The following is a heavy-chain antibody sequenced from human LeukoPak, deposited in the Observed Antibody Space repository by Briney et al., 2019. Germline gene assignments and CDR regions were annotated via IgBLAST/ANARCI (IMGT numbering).Heavy chain of an antibody. CDR3: ATPYSGGYHGLDI. D-gene: IGHD1-26*01. Sequence: ETLSLTCAVYGGSFSGYYWSWIRRPPGKGLEWIGEINHSGSTNYNPSLKSRVTISVDTSENQFSLKLSSVTAADTAVYYCATPYSGGYHGLDIWGQGTMVTVSS. J-gene: IGHJ3*02. V-gene: IGHV4-34*01. CDR2: INHSGST. CDR1: GGSFSGYY.